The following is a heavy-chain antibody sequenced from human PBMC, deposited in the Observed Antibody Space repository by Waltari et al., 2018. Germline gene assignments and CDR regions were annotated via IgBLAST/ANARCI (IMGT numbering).Heavy chain of an antibody. CDR1: GGTFSSYA. Sequence: QVQLVQSGAEVKKPGSSVKVSCKASGGTFSSYAISWVRQAPGQGLEWMGGIIPICGTANYAQKFQGRVTITADESTSTAYMELSSLRSEDTAVYYCARLYYYGSGSPWYYYYGMDVWGQGTTVTVSS. D-gene: IGHD3-10*01. CDR2: IIPICGTA. CDR3: ARLYYYGSGSPWYYYYGMDV. J-gene: IGHJ6*02. V-gene: IGHV1-69*01.